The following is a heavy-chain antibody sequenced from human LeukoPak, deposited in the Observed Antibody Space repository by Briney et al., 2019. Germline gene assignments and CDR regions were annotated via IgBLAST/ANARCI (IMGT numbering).Heavy chain of an antibody. V-gene: IGHV4-34*01. Sequence: SETLSLTCAVYGGSFSGYYWSWIRQPPGKGLEWIGEINHSGSTNYNPSLKSRVTISVDTSKNQFSLKVSSVTAADTAVYYCAQSLGSSDWMGNWFDRWGQGMLVTVSS. CDR3: AQSLGSSDWMGNWFDR. J-gene: IGHJ5*02. D-gene: IGHD6-13*01. CDR2: INHSGST. CDR1: GGSFSGYY.